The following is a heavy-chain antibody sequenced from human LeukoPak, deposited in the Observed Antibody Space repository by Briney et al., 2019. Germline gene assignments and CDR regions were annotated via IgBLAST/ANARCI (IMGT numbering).Heavy chain of an antibody. J-gene: IGHJ3*02. CDR1: GGTFSSYA. Sequence: ASVKVSCKASGGTFSSYAISWVRQAPGQGLEWMGWISAYNGNTNYAQKLQGRVTMTTDTSTSTAYMELRSLRSDDTAVYYCARVYCSGGSCKGQGAFDIWGQGTMVTVSS. V-gene: IGHV1-18*01. CDR2: ISAYNGNT. D-gene: IGHD2-15*01. CDR3: ARVYCSGGSCKGQGAFDI.